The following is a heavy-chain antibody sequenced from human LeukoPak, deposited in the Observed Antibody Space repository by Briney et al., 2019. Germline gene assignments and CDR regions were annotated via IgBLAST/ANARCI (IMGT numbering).Heavy chain of an antibody. Sequence: GGSLRLSCAASGFTFSSCAMSWVRQAPGKGLEWVSAISGSGGTTYYADSVKGRFTISRDNSKSTLYVQMNSLRAEDTAVYYCASLRYFDWLDHYYYYGMDVWGQGTTVTVSS. D-gene: IGHD3-9*01. CDR2: ISGSGGTT. J-gene: IGHJ6*02. CDR3: ASLRYFDWLDHYYYYGMDV. CDR1: GFTFSSCA. V-gene: IGHV3-23*01.